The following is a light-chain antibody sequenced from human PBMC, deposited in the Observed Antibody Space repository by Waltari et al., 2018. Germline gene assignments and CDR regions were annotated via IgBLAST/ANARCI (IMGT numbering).Light chain of an antibody. CDR3: QQRNTWPRI. Sequence: EIVLTQSPATLSFSPGERATLSCWASQSIGINLAWYQHKPGQPPRLPIYEAAHRATGIPARFSGGGSGTDFTLTISSLEPEDFAVYYCQQRNTWPRIFGQGTKLQIK. CDR1: QSIGIN. V-gene: IGKV3-11*01. J-gene: IGKJ2*01. CDR2: EAA.